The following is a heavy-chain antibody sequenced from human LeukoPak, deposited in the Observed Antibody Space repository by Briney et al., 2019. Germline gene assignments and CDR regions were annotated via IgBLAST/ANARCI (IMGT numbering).Heavy chain of an antibody. V-gene: IGHV3-48*04. CDR2: IGIDSGNT. CDR3: ARDHNYAFDN. D-gene: IGHD4-11*01. Sequence: GGSLRLSCAASGFIFNDYSMNWARQAPGKGLEWISYIGIDSGNTKYADSVKGRFTISGDNAKSSLYLQMNSLRVEDTAVYYCARDHNYAFDNWGQGTLVTVSS. CDR1: GFIFNDYS. J-gene: IGHJ4*02.